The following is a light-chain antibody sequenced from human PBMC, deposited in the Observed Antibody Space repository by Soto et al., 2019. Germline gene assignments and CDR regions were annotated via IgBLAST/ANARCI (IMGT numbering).Light chain of an antibody. CDR2: DAY. CDR3: QQRHMCPIS. CDR1: QSFRGL. J-gene: IGKJ5*01. Sequence: EVVLTQSPVTLSLSPGERATLSCRASQSFRGLLAWYQHKPGQAPRLLIYDAYNRATGIPPRFSGSGSGTDFTLTISSLEPEDSAVYYCQQRHMCPISFGQGTRLEIK. V-gene: IGKV3-11*01.